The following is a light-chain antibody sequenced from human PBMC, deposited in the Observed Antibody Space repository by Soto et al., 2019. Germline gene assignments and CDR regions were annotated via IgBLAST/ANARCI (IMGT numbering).Light chain of an antibody. CDR1: QGISSY. CDR2: AAS. V-gene: IGKV1-9*01. Sequence: DIQLTQSPSFLSASVGDRVTITCRASQGISSYLAWYQQKPGKAPKLLIYAASTLQSGVPPRFSGSGSGTEFTLTISSLQPEDFATYYCQQLNSYPQLFTFGPGTKVDIK. J-gene: IGKJ3*01. CDR3: QQLNSYPQLFT.